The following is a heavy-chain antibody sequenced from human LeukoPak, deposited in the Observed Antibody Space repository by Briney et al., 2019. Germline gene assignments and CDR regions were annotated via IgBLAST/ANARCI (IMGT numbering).Heavy chain of an antibody. CDR1: GFTFSSYA. CDR2: ISGSGGST. V-gene: IGHV3-23*01. D-gene: IGHD3-3*01. J-gene: IGHJ4*02. Sequence: GGSLRLSCAASGFTFSSYAMSWVRQAPGKGLEWVSAISGSGGSTYYADSVKGRFTISRDNSKNTLYLQMNSLRAEDTAVYYCAKDREDTIFGVVNPFDYWGQGTLVTVSS. CDR3: AKDREDTIFGVVNPFDY.